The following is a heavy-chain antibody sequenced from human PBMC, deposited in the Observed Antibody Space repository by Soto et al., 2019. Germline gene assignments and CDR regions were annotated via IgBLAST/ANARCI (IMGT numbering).Heavy chain of an antibody. CDR3: AREGTDSGYFDY. CDR1: GFTFSSYA. J-gene: IGHJ4*02. V-gene: IGHV3-30-3*01. CDR2: ISYDGSNK. D-gene: IGHD1-26*01. Sequence: QVQLVESGGGVVQPGRSLRLSCAASGFTFSSYAMHWVRQAPGKGLEWVAVISYDGSNKYYADSVKGRFTISRDNSKNTLYLQMNSLRAEDTAVYYCAREGTDSGYFDYWGQVTLVTVSS.